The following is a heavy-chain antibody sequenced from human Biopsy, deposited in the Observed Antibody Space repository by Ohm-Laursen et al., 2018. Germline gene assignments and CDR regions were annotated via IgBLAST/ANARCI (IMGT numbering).Heavy chain of an antibody. V-gene: IGHV1-69*13. D-gene: IGHD2/OR15-2a*01. Sequence: SVKVSCKASGGTFTNYAISWVRQAPGQGLEWMGGIIPIFGTANYAQKFQGRVTITADESTSIAYMELSSLRSDDTAVYYCARTSIMDVWGQGTTVTVSS. CDR3: ARTSIMDV. CDR1: GGTFTNYA. CDR2: IIPIFGTA. J-gene: IGHJ6*02.